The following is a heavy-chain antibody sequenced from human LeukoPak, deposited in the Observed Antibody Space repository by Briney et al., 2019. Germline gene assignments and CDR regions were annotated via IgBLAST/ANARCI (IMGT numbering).Heavy chain of an antibody. CDR3: ARLEAYDILTGYYAFDI. CDR2: ISYGGST. CDR1: GGSISSNY. J-gene: IGHJ3*02. Sequence: SETLALTCTVSGGSISSNYWSWIRQPPGKGLEWIAYISYGGSTNYNPSLKSRVTISVDTSKNQFSLKLSSVTAADTAVYYCARLEAYDILTGYYAFDIWGQRTMVTVSS. V-gene: IGHV4-59*01. D-gene: IGHD3-9*01.